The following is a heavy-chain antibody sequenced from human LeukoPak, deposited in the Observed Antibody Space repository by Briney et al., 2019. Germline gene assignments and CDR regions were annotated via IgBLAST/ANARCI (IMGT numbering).Heavy chain of an antibody. J-gene: IGHJ5*02. CDR3: AREITTFPNWFDP. V-gene: IGHV3-30*01. CDR1: GFTFSSYA. Sequence: PGGSLRLSCAASGFTFSSYAMHWVRQAPGKGLEWVAVISYDGSNKYYADSAKGRFTISRDNSKNTLYLQMNSLRAEDTAVYYCAREITTFPNWFDPWGQGTLVTVSS. D-gene: IGHD3-22*01. CDR2: ISYDGSNK.